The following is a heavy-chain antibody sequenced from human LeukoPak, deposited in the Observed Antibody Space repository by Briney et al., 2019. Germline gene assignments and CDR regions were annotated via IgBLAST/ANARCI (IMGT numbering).Heavy chain of an antibody. J-gene: IGHJ1*01. CDR1: GYTFTNYG. CDR2: ISAYNGKT. V-gene: IGHV1-18*01. Sequence: ASVKVSCKASGYTFTNYGISWVRQAPGQGPEWMGWISAYNGKTNYAQKVQGRVTMTTDTSTSTAYMELRSLRSDDTAVYYCARDDYGDYVSYFLHCGQGTLVIVSS. D-gene: IGHD4-17*01. CDR3: ARDDYGDYVSYFLH.